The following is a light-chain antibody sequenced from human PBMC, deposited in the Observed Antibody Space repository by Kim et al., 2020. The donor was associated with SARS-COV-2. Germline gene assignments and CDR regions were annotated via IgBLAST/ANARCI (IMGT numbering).Light chain of an antibody. CDR3: NSRDSNENVF. V-gene: IGLV3-19*01. CDR2: GKN. J-gene: IGLJ2*01. CDR1: SLRRYY. Sequence: ALGQTVRITCQGDSLRRYYATWYQQKPGQAPILVIYGKNNRPSGIPDRCSGSSSGNTASLTITGTQAGDEADYYCNSRDSNENVFFGGGTQLTVL.